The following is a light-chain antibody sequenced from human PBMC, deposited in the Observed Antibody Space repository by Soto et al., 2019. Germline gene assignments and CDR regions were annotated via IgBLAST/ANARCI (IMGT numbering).Light chain of an antibody. Sequence: EIVLTQSPATLSLSPGERATLSCRASQSVSSYLAWYQQKPGQAPRLLIYDASNRATGIPARFSGSGSGTDFTLTISSLEPEDFAVYYCQQRSNRITFGQGPRLEIK. CDR3: QQRSNRIT. J-gene: IGKJ5*01. CDR1: QSVSSY. V-gene: IGKV3-11*01. CDR2: DAS.